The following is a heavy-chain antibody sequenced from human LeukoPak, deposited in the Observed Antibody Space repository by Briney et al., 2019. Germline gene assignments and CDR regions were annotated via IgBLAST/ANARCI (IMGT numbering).Heavy chain of an antibody. CDR2: IYYSGST. Sequence: GSLRLSCAASGFTFSSYSMNWVRQPPGKGLEWIGSIYYSGSTYQNPSLKSRVTISVDTSKNQFSLKLSSVTAADTAVYYCARVPTVTFFDYWGQGTLVTVSS. D-gene: IGHD4-17*01. V-gene: IGHV4-39*07. CDR3: ARVPTVTFFDY. CDR1: GFTFSSYS. J-gene: IGHJ4*02.